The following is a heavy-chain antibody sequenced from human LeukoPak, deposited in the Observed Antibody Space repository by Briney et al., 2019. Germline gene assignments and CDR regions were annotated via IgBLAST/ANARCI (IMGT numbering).Heavy chain of an antibody. CDR1: GFTFDDYA. J-gene: IGHJ4*02. Sequence: PGRSLRLSCAASGFTFDDYAMHWVRQAPGKGLEWVSGISWNSGSIGYADSVKGRFTISRDNAKNSLYLQMNSLRAEDTALYYCAKDTLGGXXXGYFDYWGQGTLVTVS. V-gene: IGHV3-9*01. D-gene: IGHD5-18*01. CDR3: AKDTLGGXXXGYFDY. CDR2: ISWNSGSI.